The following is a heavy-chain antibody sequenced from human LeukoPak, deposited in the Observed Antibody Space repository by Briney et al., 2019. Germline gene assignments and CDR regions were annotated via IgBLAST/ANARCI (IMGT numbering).Heavy chain of an antibody. CDR3: VKDSGTDYR. D-gene: IGHD3-10*01. Sequence: GGSLRLSCAASGYIFRGGAMSWARGSPGRGLEGVSKISGVGASTFYADSVKGRFTISRDNSENTLYLQMKRLRAGHTAVYYCVKDSGTDYRWGQGTLVTVSS. J-gene: IGHJ4*02. CDR2: ISGVGAST. CDR1: GYIFRGGA. V-gene: IGHV3-23*01.